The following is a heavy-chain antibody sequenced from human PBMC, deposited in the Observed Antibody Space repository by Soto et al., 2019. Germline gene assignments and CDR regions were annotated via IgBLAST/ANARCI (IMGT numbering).Heavy chain of an antibody. V-gene: IGHV1-46*01. CDR3: ARDTSGWSLNGLDV. CDR2: INPGGGSA. CDR1: GSAITRYY. Sequence: QVDLVQSGAEVKKPGASVTISCKASGSAITRYYIHWVRQAPGRGLEWMGIINPGGGSASYAQKFQDRVTIDKDTSTGTVYMDLRSLRTEDTAVYYCARDTSGWSLNGLDVWGQGTRSTSP. J-gene: IGHJ6*02. D-gene: IGHD6-19*01.